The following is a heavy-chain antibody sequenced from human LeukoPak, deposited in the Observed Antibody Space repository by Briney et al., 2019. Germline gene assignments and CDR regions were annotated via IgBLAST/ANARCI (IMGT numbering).Heavy chain of an antibody. J-gene: IGHJ3*02. Sequence: GESLKISCKGSGYSFTNYWIGWVRQMPGKGLEWMGIIYPGDSDTRYSPSFQGQVTISADKSISTAYLQWSSLMASDTAMYYCARHGHSVCDGHDAFDIWGQGTMVTVSS. CDR2: IYPGDSDT. V-gene: IGHV5-51*01. D-gene: IGHD5/OR15-5a*01. CDR3: ARHGHSVCDGHDAFDI. CDR1: GYSFTNYW.